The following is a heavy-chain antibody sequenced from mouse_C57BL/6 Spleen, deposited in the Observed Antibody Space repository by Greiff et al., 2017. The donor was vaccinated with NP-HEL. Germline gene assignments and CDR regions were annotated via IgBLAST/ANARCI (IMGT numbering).Heavy chain of an antibody. Sequence: EVQLQQSGPELVKPGASVKISCKASGYTFTDYYMNWVKQSHGKSLEWIGDINPNNGGTSYNQKFKGKATLTVDKSSSTAYMELRSLTSEDSAVYYCARGASYRGAMDYWGQGTSVTVSS. D-gene: IGHD2-14*01. V-gene: IGHV1-26*01. J-gene: IGHJ4*01. CDR3: ARGASYRGAMDY. CDR1: GYTFTDYY. CDR2: INPNNGGT.